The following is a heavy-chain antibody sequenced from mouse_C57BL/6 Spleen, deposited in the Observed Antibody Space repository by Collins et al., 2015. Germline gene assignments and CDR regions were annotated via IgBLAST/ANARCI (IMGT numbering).Heavy chain of an antibody. CDR3: ARNFITTGVMYFDV. CDR1: GYTFTSYW. CDR2: INPSNGGT. D-gene: IGHD1-1*01. V-gene: IGHV1-53*01. J-gene: IGHJ1*03. Sequence: QVQLQQPGTELVKPGASVKLSCKASGYTFTSYWMHWVKQRPGQGLEWIGNINPSNGGTNYNEKFKSKATLTVDKSSSTAYMQLSSLTSEDSAVYYCARNFITTGVMYFDVWGTGTTVTVSS.